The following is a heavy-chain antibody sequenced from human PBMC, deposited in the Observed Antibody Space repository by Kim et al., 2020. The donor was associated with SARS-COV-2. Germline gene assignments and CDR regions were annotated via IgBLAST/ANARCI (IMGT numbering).Heavy chain of an antibody. D-gene: IGHD6-19*01. J-gene: IGHJ4*02. CDR1: GFTFSSYS. V-gene: IGHV3-64D*09. Sequence: GGSLRLSCSASGFTFSSYSMHWVRQAPGKGLEYVSGISTNSGNTYYADSVKDRFIISRDNSKKMLNLQMSSLRSEDTAVYYCVKERTSGWYDFDYWGQGTTVTVSS. CDR2: ISTNSGNT. CDR3: VKERTSGWYDFDY.